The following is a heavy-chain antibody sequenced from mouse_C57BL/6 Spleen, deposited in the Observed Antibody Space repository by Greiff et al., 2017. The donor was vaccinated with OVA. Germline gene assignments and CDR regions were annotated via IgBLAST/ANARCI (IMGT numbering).Heavy chain of an antibody. D-gene: IGHD1-1*02. J-gene: IGHJ2*01. CDR2: INPYNGGT. CDR3: ARRGSNYFDY. Sequence: VQLQQSGPVLVKPGASVKMSCKASGYTFTDYYMNWVKQSHGKSLEWIGVINPYNGGTSYNQKFKGKATLTVDKSSSTAYMELNSLTSEDSAVYYCARRGSNYFDYWGQGTTLTVSS. V-gene: IGHV1-19*01. CDR1: GYTFTDYY.